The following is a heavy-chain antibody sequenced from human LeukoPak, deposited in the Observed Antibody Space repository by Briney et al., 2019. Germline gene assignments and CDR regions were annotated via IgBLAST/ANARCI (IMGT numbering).Heavy chain of an antibody. Sequence: AGGSLRLSCAASGFTFSDYHMSWIRQAPGKGLEWVSYIYRSGSNIYYADSVKGRFTISRDNAKNSLHLQMNSLRAEDTAVYYCARTYCGGDCYSGYWGQGTLVTVSS. CDR1: GFTFSDYH. CDR2: IYRSGSNI. CDR3: ARTYCGGDCYSGY. V-gene: IGHV3-11*04. J-gene: IGHJ4*02. D-gene: IGHD2-21*02.